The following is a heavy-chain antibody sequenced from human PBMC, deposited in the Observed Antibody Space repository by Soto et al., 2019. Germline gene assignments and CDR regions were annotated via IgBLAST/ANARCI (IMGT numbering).Heavy chain of an antibody. D-gene: IGHD2-15*01. V-gene: IGHV3-9*01. CDR2: INWNSGIT. CDR1: GFNFEDYA. J-gene: IGHJ5*02. CDR3: ARGRGALTVVSNWFDP. Sequence: GGSLRLSCVAFGFNFEDYAMHWIRQAPGKGLEWVSGINWNSGITGYADSVKGRFTISRDNANNSLHLEMSSLKTEDTALYYCARGRGALTVVSNWFDPWGQGTLVTVSS.